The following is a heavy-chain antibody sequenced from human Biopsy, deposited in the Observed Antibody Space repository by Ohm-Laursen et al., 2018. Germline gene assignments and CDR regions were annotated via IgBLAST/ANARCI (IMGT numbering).Heavy chain of an antibody. J-gene: IGHJ4*02. D-gene: IGHD3-10*01. V-gene: IGHV4-59*02. Sequence: SDTLSLTCTVSGDSVTKYYWSWIRQPPGKGLEWIGHIYYSVMTNYNSSLQSRVSISVDTSRTKVSLSLTSVTAADTAVYYCVRGGSGSFPFDYWGPGTLVTVSS. CDR2: IYYSVMT. CDR3: VRGGSGSFPFDY. CDR1: GDSVTKYY.